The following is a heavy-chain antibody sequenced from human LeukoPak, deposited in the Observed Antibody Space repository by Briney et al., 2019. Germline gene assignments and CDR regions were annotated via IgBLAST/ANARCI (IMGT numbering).Heavy chain of an antibody. CDR2: ISHDGINK. D-gene: IGHD1-26*01. CDR1: GFTFSSYG. J-gene: IGHJ4*02. CDR3: AKDNSGSSTGGYYFDS. V-gene: IGHV3-30*18. Sequence: TGGSLRLSCAASGFTFSSYGMHWVRQAPGKGLEWVAVISHDGINKYYADSVKGRFTISRDNSKNTLYLQMNSLRAEDTAVYYCAKDNSGSSTGGYYFDSWGQGTLVTVCS.